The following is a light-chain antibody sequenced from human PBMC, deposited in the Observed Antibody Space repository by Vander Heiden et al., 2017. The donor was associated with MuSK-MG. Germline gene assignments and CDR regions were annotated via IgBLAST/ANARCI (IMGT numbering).Light chain of an antibody. J-gene: IGKJ2*01. CDR2: WAS. CDR1: QSVLYSSNNKNY. V-gene: IGKV4-1*01. CDR3: QQYDSTPHT. Sequence: DIVMTQSPDSLAVSLGERATINCKSSQSVLYSSNNKNYLAWYQQKPGQPPKLLIYWASTRESGVPDRFSGRGSGTDFTLTISSLQAEDVAVYYCQQYDSTPHTLGQWTKLEIK.